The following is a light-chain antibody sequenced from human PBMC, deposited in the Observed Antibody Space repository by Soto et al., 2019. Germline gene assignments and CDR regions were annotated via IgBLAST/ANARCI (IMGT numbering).Light chain of an antibody. CDR3: CSYAGDTPYV. Sequence: QSVLTQPASVSGSPGQSIAISCTGTSSDVGAYNYVSWYQQHPGKAPKLMVYDVTNRPSGVPARFSGSKSGNTATLTVSGLQAEDEADYYCCSYAGDTPYVFGAGTKVTVL. J-gene: IGLJ1*01. CDR1: SSDVGAYNY. V-gene: IGLV2-14*01. CDR2: DVT.